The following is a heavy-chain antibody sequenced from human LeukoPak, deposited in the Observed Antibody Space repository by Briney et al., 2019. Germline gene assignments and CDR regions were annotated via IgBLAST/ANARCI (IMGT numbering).Heavy chain of an antibody. CDR1: GGSFSGYY. CDR2: INHRGST. CDR3: ARARGSGDINWFDP. V-gene: IGHV4-34*01. J-gene: IGHJ5*02. D-gene: IGHD1-26*01. Sequence: SETLSLTCAAYGGSFSGYYWTWIRQTPGKGLEWIGEINHRGSTNYNPSLESRVTISVDTSKNHFSLDLTSVTAADTAVYYCARARGSGDINWFDPWGQGTLVTVSS.